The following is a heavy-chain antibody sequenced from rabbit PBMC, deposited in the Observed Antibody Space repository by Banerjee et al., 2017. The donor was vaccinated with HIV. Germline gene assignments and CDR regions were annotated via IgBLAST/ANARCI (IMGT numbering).Heavy chain of an antibody. J-gene: IGHJ4*01. D-gene: IGHD6-1*01. CDR2: IDIGSSGST. CDR1: GFSFSSGYY. CDR3: ARRGAYTYDSAGYAYSTGYYFNF. V-gene: IGHV1S40*01. Sequence: QSLEESGGDLVKPGASLTLTCTASGFSFSSGYYMCWVRQAPGKGLEWIACIDIGSSGSTWCASWAKGRFTISKTSSTTVTLQMTSLTVADTATYFCARRGAYTYDSAGYAYSTGYYFNFRGPGTLVTDS.